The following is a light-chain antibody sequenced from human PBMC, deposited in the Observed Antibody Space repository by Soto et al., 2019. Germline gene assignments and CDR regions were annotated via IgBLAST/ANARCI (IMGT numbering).Light chain of an antibody. Sequence: ERVLTQSPATLSLSPGERATLSCRASQSVSSYLAWYQQKPGQAPRLLIYDASNRATGIPARFSGSGSGTDFTLTISSLEPEDFAVYYCQQRSNWWTFGQGTKV. CDR1: QSVSSY. CDR3: QQRSNWWT. V-gene: IGKV3-11*01. CDR2: DAS. J-gene: IGKJ1*01.